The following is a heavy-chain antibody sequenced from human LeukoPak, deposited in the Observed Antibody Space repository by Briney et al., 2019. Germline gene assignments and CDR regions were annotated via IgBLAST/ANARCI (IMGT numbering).Heavy chain of an antibody. CDR2: IYYSGST. V-gene: IGHV4-31*03. D-gene: IGHD3-3*01. Sequence: SQTLSLTCTVSGGSISSCAYYWNWIRQHPEKALVWIGYIYYSGSTYYNPSLKSRVTISLDTSKNQFSLKLSSVTAADTAVYYCARTGTIFRVVIANWGQGTLVTVSS. CDR1: GGSISSCAYY. J-gene: IGHJ1*01. CDR3: ARTGTIFRVVIAN.